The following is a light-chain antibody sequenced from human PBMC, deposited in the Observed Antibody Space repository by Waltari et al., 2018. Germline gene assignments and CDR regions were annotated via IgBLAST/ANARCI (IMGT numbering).Light chain of an antibody. CDR3: MQATHWPLT. V-gene: IGKV2-30*02. CDR1: QSIVHSDGNTY. Sequence: DAVMSQSPLSLPVTLGQPASISCRSSQSIVHSDGNTYSNWLQQRPGQSPRRLIYNVARRDAGAPDRFSGSGSGSDFTLNINRVEAEDVGVYYCMQATHWPLTFGQGTKVEIK. CDR2: NVA. J-gene: IGKJ1*01.